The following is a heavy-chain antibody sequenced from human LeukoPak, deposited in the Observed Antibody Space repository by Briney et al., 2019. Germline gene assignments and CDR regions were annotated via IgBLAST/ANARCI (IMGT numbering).Heavy chain of an antibody. CDR3: ARGLPGLLYYFDY. D-gene: IGHD1-26*01. CDR1: GGSISSYY. CDR2: IYYSGST. V-gene: IGHV4-59*01. Sequence: PSETLSLTCTVSGGSISSYYWSWIRQPPGKGLEWIGHIYYSGSTNYNPSLKSRVTISVDTSKNQFSQKLSSVSAADTAVYYCARGLPGLLYYFDYWGQGTLVTVSS. J-gene: IGHJ4*02.